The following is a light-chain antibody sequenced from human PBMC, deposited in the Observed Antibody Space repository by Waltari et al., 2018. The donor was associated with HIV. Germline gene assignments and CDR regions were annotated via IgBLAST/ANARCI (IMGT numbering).Light chain of an antibody. CDR1: TSNIGSNY. V-gene: IGLV1-47*01. CDR3: AAWDHSLSVVV. Sequence: QSVLTQTPSASGTPGHKVTNPCSGSTSNIGSNYVYWYQQLPGMTPKLLIYRNDQRPSGVPDRFSGSKSGTSASLAISGLRSEDEADYYCAAWDHSLSVVVFGGGTKLTVL. J-gene: IGLJ2*01. CDR2: RND.